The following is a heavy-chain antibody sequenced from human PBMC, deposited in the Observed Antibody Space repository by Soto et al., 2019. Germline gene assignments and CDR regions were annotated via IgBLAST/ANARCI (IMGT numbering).Heavy chain of an antibody. CDR3: ARTRRDYYDSSGYYPGTFDY. CDR1: GGSVSSGSYY. D-gene: IGHD3-22*01. J-gene: IGHJ4*02. CDR2: IYHSGNT. Sequence: PSETLSLTCTVSGGSVSSGSYYWSWIRQPPGKGLEWIGYIYHSGNTNYNPSLKSRVTISVDTSKNQFSLKLSSVTAADTAVYYCARTRRDYYDSSGYYPGTFDYWGRGTLVTVSS. V-gene: IGHV4-61*01.